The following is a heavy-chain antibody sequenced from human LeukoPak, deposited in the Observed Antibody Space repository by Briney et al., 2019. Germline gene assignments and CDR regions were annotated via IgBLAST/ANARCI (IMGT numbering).Heavy chain of an antibody. Sequence: SETLSLTCIVSGDSISSNSYYWGWIRQPPGKGLEWIGTIYYSGSGSTYYNPSLKGRVTVSVDTSKNQFSLKVSSVTAADTAVYYCTRAKTTVVAPYNWFGPWGQGTLVTVSS. CDR2: IYYSGSGST. D-gene: IGHD4-23*01. CDR1: GDSISSNSYY. V-gene: IGHV4-39*01. CDR3: TRAKTTVVAPYNWFGP. J-gene: IGHJ5*02.